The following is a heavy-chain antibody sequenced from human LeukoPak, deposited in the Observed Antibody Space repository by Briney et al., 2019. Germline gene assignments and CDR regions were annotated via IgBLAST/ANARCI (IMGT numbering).Heavy chain of an antibody. Sequence: PGGSLRLSCAASGFTFSSYSMNWVRQAPGKGLEWVSSISSSSSYIYYADSVKGRFTISRDNSKNTLYLQMNSLRAEDTAVYYCAKVRVAFPYYYDSSGPQETHDAFDIWGQGTMVTVSS. V-gene: IGHV3-21*01. CDR3: AKVRVAFPYYYDSSGPQETHDAFDI. J-gene: IGHJ3*02. CDR2: ISSSSSYI. D-gene: IGHD3-22*01. CDR1: GFTFSSYS.